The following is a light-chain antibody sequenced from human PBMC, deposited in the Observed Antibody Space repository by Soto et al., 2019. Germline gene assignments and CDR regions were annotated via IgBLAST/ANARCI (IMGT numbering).Light chain of an antibody. CDR2: NNN. CDR3: QSYDSSLGGVV. CDR1: SSNVGAGYD. Sequence: QSVLTQPPSVSGAPGERVAISCTGSSSNVGAGYDVHWYQQLPGTAPKLLIYNNNNRPSGVPDRFSGSRSGTSASLAITGLQADDEAVYHCQSYDSSLGGVVFGGGTKLTVL. J-gene: IGLJ3*02. V-gene: IGLV1-40*01.